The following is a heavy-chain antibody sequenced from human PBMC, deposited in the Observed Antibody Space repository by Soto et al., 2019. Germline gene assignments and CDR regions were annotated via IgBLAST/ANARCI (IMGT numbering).Heavy chain of an antibody. J-gene: IGHJ6*02. CDR2: ISAYNGNT. CDR3: AREVITGTTENYYYYGMDV. D-gene: IGHD1-20*01. V-gene: IGHV1-18*01. Sequence: ASVKVSCKASGYTFTSYGISWVRQAPGQGLEWMGWISAYNGNTNYAQKLQGRVTMTTDTSTSTAYMELRSLRSDDTAVYYCAREVITGTTENYYYYGMDVWGQRTTVTASS. CDR1: GYTFTSYG.